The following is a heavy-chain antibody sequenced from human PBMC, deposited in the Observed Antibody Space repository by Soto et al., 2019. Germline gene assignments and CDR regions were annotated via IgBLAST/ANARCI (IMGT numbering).Heavy chain of an antibody. V-gene: IGHV3-23*01. J-gene: IGHJ5*02. CDR2: ITGSGAST. CDR3: SKVRLRKCVVLRCSWFDP. Sequence: EVQLLESGGGLVQPGGSLRLSCAASGFTFSSYDMSWVRQAPGKGLVWVSTITGSGASTYYANSVKGRFTISRDNSKNRLFLQMNSLRADDTAIYYCSKVRLRKCVVLRCSWFDPRGQGTLVTVSS. CDR1: GFTFSSYD. D-gene: IGHD3-9*01.